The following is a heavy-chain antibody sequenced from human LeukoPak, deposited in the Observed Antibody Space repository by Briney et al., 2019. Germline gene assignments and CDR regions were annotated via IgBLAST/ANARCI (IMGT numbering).Heavy chain of an antibody. Sequence: AGSLRLSCAASGVTVSSNYMTWVRQAPGKGLEWVPVIYSSGTTFYAESVKGRFTVSRDNSKNTLYLQLNSLTAADTAVYYCARLAAAGTGEDYWGQGTLVTVSS. D-gene: IGHD6-13*01. CDR1: GVTVSSNY. V-gene: IGHV3-53*01. CDR2: IYSSGTT. CDR3: ARLAAAGTGEDY. J-gene: IGHJ4*02.